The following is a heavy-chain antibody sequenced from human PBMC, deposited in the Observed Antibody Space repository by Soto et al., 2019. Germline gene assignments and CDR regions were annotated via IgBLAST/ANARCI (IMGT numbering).Heavy chain of an antibody. CDR2: IYFSGTT. CDR3: ARDLGVGNWVDP. CDR1: GGSISNGGYY. Sequence: QVQLQESGPGLVKPSQTLSLTCTVSGGSISNGGYYWSWIRQYPGKGLDWIGYIYFSGTTYYNPSLKGRVTISLDTSTNQFSLKLSSVTAADTAVYYCARDLGVGNWVDPWGQGTLVTVSS. V-gene: IGHV4-31*03. J-gene: IGHJ5*02. D-gene: IGHD2-21*01.